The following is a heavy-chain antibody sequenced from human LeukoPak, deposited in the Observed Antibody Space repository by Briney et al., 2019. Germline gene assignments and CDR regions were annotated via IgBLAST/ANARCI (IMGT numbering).Heavy chain of an antibody. Sequence: SETLSLTCTVSGGSISSSSYYWGWIRQPPGKGPEWIGSIYYSGSTYYNPSLKSRVTISVDTSKNQFSLKLSSVTAADTAVYYCARGAYCSSTSCYRGFDYWGQGTLVTVSS. CDR3: ARGAYCSSTSCYRGFDY. D-gene: IGHD2-2*02. CDR2: IYYSGST. CDR1: GGSISSSSYY. J-gene: IGHJ4*02. V-gene: IGHV4-39*01.